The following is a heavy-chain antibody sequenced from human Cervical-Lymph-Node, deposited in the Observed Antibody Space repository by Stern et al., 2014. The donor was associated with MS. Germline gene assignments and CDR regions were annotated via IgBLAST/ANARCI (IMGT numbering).Heavy chain of an antibody. Sequence: EVHLVESGAELIRPGESLKISCKGSGYKFSIYWIAWVRQMPGKGLEWMGIIYPGSSETRYSQSCQGQVTMSADKSTSTAYLQWSSLNASDTAMYFCARQTTAWASDVWGQGTLVTVSS. CDR2: IYPGSSET. CDR1: GYKFSIYW. CDR3: ARQTTAWASDV. V-gene: IGHV5-51*01. J-gene: IGHJ4*02. D-gene: IGHD1-14*01.